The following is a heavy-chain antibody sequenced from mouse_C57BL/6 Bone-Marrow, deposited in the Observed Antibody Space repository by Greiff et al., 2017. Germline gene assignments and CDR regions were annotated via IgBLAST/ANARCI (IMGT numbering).Heavy chain of an antibody. J-gene: IGHJ2*01. CDR3: ATSYYYGYFDY. V-gene: IGHV1-69*01. D-gene: IGHD1-1*01. Sequence: QVQLQQPGAELVMPGASVKLSCTASGYTFTSYWMHWVKQRPGQGLEWIGEIDPSDSYTNYNQKFKGKSTLTGDKSSSTAYMQLSSLTSEDSAVYYCATSYYYGYFDYWGRGTTLTVSS. CDR2: IDPSDSYT. CDR1: GYTFTSYW.